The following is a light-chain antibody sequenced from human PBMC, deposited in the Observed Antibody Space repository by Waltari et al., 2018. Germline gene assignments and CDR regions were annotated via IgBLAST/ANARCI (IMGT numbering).Light chain of an antibody. CDR3: ISYTSSGTYV. Sequence: QSALTQPASVSGSPGQSIAFSCTGTSNDVGGYHYVSWDQQHPGTAPKLMIYDVTKRPSGISKRFSVSKSGYTASLTISGLQAEDEADYYCISYTSSGTYVFGTGTKVTVL. V-gene: IGLV2-14*01. CDR1: SNDVGGYHY. CDR2: DVT. J-gene: IGLJ1*01.